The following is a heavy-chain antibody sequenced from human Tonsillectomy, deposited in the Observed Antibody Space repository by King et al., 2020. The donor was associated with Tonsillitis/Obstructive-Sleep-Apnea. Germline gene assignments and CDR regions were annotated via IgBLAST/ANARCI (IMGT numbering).Heavy chain of an antibody. J-gene: IGHJ5*02. Sequence: VQLVESGSELKKPGASVKVSCKASGYTFTSYAMNWVRQAPGQGLEWMGWINTNTGNPTFAQGFTGRFVFSLYTSFSTAYLQISSLKAEDTAVYYCARDDYGDSVDHYWFDPWGQGTLVTVSS. CDR2: INTNTGNP. V-gene: IGHV7-4-1*02. CDR3: ARDDYGDSVDHYWFDP. CDR1: GYTFTSYA. D-gene: IGHD4-17*01.